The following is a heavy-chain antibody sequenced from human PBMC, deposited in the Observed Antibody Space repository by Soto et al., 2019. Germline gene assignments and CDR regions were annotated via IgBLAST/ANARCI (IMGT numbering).Heavy chain of an antibody. CDR1: GGPFSGYY. Sequence: SETLSLTCAVNGGPFSGYYGTWIRQPPGKGLEWIGEINHSGNTNYNPSLQNRVTISVDTSKNQFSLNLSSVTAADTAVYYCARGSMEWLLLAYAMDVWDQGTTVTVSS. V-gene: IGHV4-34*01. CDR2: INHSGNT. CDR3: ARGSMEWLLLAYAMDV. J-gene: IGHJ6*02. D-gene: IGHD3-3*01.